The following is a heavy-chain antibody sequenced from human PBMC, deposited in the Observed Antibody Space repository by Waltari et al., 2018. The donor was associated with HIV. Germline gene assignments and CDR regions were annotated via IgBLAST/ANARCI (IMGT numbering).Heavy chain of an antibody. V-gene: IGHV1-69*01. CDR2: IIPIFGTA. J-gene: IGHJ4*02. Sequence: QVQLVQSGAEVKKPGSSVKVSCKASGGTFSSYAISWVRQAAGQGLEWMGGIIPIFGTANYAQKFQGRVTITADESTSTAYMELSSLRSEDTAVYYCASRHMTLNYVAGDYFDYWGQGTLVTVSS. CDR3: ASRHMTLNYVAGDYFDY. D-gene: IGHD1-7*01. CDR1: GGTFSSYA.